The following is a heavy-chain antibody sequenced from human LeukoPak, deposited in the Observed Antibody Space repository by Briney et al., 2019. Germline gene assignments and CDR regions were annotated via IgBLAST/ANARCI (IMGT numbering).Heavy chain of an antibody. J-gene: IGHJ4*02. Sequence: ASVKVSCKVSGYTLTELSMHWVRQAPGKGLEWMGGFDPEDGETIYAQKFQGRVTMTEDTSTDTAYMELSSLRSEDTAVYYCARWGHRVYGYGGNSGDYWGQGTLVTVSS. CDR3: ARWGHRVYGYGGNSGDY. CDR2: FDPEDGET. V-gene: IGHV1-24*01. D-gene: IGHD4-23*01. CDR1: GYTLTELS.